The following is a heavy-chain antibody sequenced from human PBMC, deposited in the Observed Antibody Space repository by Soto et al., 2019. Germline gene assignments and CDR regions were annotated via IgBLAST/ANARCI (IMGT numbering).Heavy chain of an antibody. Sequence: EVQLVESGGGLVQPGGSLRLSCAASGFTFSSYWMQWVRQAPGKGLVWVSRINSDGSSTSYADSVKGRFTISRDIAKNTLYLQVNSLRAEDAAVYYCARGGRYSYGHFDYWGQGTLVTVSS. V-gene: IGHV3-74*01. CDR3: ARGGRYSYGHFDY. CDR2: INSDGSST. D-gene: IGHD5-18*01. CDR1: GFTFSSYW. J-gene: IGHJ4*02.